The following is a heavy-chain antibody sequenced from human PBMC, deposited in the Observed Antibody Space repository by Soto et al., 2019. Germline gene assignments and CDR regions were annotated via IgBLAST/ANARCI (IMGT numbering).Heavy chain of an antibody. CDR1: GDSISSYY. D-gene: IGHD5-12*01. CDR2: IYYSGST. Sequence: QVQLPESGPRLVKPSETLSLTCTVSGDSISSYYWTWIRQPPGKGLEWIGYIYYSGSTNYNPSLKSGVTISVDTSKNQFSLKLTSVTAADTAVYYCARGVATIGPWGQGTLVTVSS. V-gene: IGHV4-59*01. J-gene: IGHJ5*02. CDR3: ARGVATIGP.